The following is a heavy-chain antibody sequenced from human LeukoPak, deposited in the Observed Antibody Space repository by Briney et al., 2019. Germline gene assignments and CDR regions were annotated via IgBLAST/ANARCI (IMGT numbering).Heavy chain of an antibody. Sequence: GGSLRLSCAASGFTFSSYEMNWVRQAPGKGLEWVSYISSSGSTIYYADSVKGRFTISRDNSKNSLYLQMNSLRSEDTALYYCAKGLSSSWYAGIDYWGQGTLVTVSS. CDR1: GFTFSSYE. CDR3: AKGLSSSWYAGIDY. J-gene: IGHJ4*02. CDR2: ISSSGSTI. V-gene: IGHV3-48*03. D-gene: IGHD6-13*01.